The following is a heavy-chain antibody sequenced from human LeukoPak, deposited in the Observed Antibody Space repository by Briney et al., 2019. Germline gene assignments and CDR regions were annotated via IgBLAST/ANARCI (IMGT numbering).Heavy chain of an antibody. CDR2: IYYNGNT. Sequence: SETLSLTCSVSDGSINSYYWNRIRRPPGKGLEWIGYIYYNGNTNYSPSLKSRVTMSVDTSKNLFSLKVSSVTAADTAVYYCARDRPNAYYYGSGPIWGQGTLVTVSS. D-gene: IGHD3-10*01. CDR1: DGSINSYY. CDR3: ARDRPNAYYYGSGPI. J-gene: IGHJ4*02. V-gene: IGHV4-59*01.